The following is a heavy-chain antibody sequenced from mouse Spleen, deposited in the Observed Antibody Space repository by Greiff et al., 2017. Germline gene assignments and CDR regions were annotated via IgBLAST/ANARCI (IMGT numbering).Heavy chain of an antibody. V-gene: IGHV3-8*02. Sequence: EVMLVESGPSLVKPSQTLSLTCSVTGDSITSGYWNWIRKFPGNKLEYMGYISYSGSTYYNPSLKSRISITRDTSKNQYYLQLNSVTTEDTATYYCAGRDPALFAYWGQGTRVTVSA. CDR3: AGRDPALFAY. CDR1: GDSITSGY. CDR2: ISYSGST. J-gene: IGHJ3*01. D-gene: IGHD3-3*01.